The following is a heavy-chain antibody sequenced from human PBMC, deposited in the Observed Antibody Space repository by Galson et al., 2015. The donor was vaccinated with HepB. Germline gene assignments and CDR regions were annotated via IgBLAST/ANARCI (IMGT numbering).Heavy chain of an antibody. V-gene: IGHV3-15*01. J-gene: IGHJ4*02. D-gene: IGHD1-1*01. Sequence: SLRLSCAGSGFTFSNGWMSWVRQAPGKGLEWVGRIKSKPVGGTTDYAAPAKGRFTISRDDSKNTVYLQMNSLKTEDTAVYYCTTGDPDTTGLDYWGQGTLVTVAS. CDR1: GFTFSNGW. CDR3: TTGDPDTTGLDY. CDR2: IKSKPVGGTT.